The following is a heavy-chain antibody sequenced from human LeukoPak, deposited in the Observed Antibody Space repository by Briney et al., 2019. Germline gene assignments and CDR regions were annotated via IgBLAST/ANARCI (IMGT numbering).Heavy chain of an antibody. V-gene: IGHV1-2*02. Sequence: ASVKVSCKASGYTFTAYYMHWVRQAPGQGLEWMGGINPKSGGTDYGQKFQGRVSMTRDTSISTAYMELTRLKSDDTAVYYCARVADGAQSGAFDIWGQGTMVTVPS. CDR3: ARVADGAQSGAFDI. CDR2: INPKSGGT. J-gene: IGHJ3*02. CDR1: GYTFTAYY. D-gene: IGHD4-17*01.